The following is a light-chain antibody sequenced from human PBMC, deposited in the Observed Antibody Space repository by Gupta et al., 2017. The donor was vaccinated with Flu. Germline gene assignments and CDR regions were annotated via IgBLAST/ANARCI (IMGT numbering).Light chain of an antibody. CDR2: AAS. CDR1: QGIRND. Sequence: DIQMTQSPSSLSASVGDRVTITCRASQGIRNDLVWYQQKPGKAPKRLIYAASRLQSGIPSRFSGRGYGTEFTLTISSLQTEDFATYYCLHHKNQPSATFGHGTKVEVK. J-gene: IGKJ3*01. V-gene: IGKV1-17*01. CDR3: LHHKNQPSAT.